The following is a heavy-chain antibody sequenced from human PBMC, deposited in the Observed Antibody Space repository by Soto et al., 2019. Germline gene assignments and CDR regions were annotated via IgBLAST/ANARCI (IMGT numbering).Heavy chain of an antibody. D-gene: IGHD4-17*01. V-gene: IGHV1-69*04. Sequence: GASVKVSCKASGGTFSSYTISWVRQAPGQGLEWMGRIIPILGIANYAQKFQGRVTITADKSTSTAYMELSSLRSEDTAVYYCARDKGDYGDYEYYFDYWGQGTLVTVSS. CDR2: IIPILGIA. J-gene: IGHJ4*02. CDR3: ARDKGDYGDYEYYFDY. CDR1: GGTFSSYT.